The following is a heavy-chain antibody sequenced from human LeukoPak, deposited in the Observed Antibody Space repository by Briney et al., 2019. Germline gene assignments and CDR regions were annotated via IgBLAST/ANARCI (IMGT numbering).Heavy chain of an antibody. Sequence: PGGSLRLSCAASGFTFSHYAMSWVRQTPEKGLEWVSVISGSDGSTYYADSVRGRFTISRDDSGNTLFLQMNSLRAEDTAVYYCASEGGYNLDWGQGTLVTVSS. CDR3: ASEGGYNLD. J-gene: IGHJ4*02. CDR2: ISGSDGST. V-gene: IGHV3-23*01. D-gene: IGHD5-24*01. CDR1: GFTFSHYA.